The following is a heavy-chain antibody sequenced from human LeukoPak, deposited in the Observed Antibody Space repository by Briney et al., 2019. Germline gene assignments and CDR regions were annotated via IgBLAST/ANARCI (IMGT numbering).Heavy chain of an antibody. CDR3: AKDQLGFDI. V-gene: IGHV3-30*04. Sequence: GGSLRLSCAASGFTFSSYDMHWVRQAPGKGLEWVAVISYHGSNKYYADSVKGRFTISRDNSKNTLYLQMNSLRAEDTAVYYCAKDQLGFDIWGQGTLVTVSS. D-gene: IGHD1-1*01. CDR1: GFTFSSYD. J-gene: IGHJ3*02. CDR2: ISYHGSNK.